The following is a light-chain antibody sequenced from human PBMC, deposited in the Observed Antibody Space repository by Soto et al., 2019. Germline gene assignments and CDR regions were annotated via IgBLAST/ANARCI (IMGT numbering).Light chain of an antibody. CDR3: QQRSNWPQIT. CDR2: DAS. V-gene: IGKV3-11*01. J-gene: IGKJ5*01. Sequence: EIVLTQSPATLSLSPGERAILSCRASQSVSSYLVWYQQKPGPAPRLLIYDASNRATGIPARFSGSGSGTDFALTISSLEPEAFAVYYCQQRSNWPQITFGQGTRLEIK. CDR1: QSVSSY.